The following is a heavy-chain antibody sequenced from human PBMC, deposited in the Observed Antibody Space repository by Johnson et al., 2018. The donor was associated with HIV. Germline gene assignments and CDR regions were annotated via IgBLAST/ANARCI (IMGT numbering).Heavy chain of an antibody. Sequence: QVQLVESGGGVVQPGRSLRLSCAASGFTFSSYAMHWVRQAPGKGLEWVAVISYDGSNKYYADSVKGRFTISRYNSKNTLYLQMNSLRAEDTAVYYCARPVAGMNDAFDIWGQGTMVTVSS. V-gene: IGHV3-30-3*01. CDR3: ARPVAGMNDAFDI. CDR1: GFTFSSYA. J-gene: IGHJ3*02. CDR2: ISYDGSNK. D-gene: IGHD6-19*01.